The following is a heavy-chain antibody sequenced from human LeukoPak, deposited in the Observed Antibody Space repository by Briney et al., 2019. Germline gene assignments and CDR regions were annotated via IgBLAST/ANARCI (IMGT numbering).Heavy chain of an antibody. Sequence: PSETLSLTCTVSGGSISSYYWSWIRQPAGKGLEWIGRIYTSGSTNYNPSLKSRVTISVDTSKNQFSLKLSSVTAADTAVYYCARGRFGELLSHYYYYYMDVWGKGTTVTISS. CDR3: ARGRFGELLSHYYYYYMDV. V-gene: IGHV4-4*07. J-gene: IGHJ6*03. CDR2: IYTSGST. CDR1: GGSISSYY. D-gene: IGHD3-10*01.